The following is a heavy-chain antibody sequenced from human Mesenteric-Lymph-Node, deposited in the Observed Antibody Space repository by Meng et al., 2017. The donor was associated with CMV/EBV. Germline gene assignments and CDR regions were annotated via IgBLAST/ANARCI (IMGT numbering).Heavy chain of an antibody. CDR1: GYTFTSYG. CDR3: ARDIVVVPAAMRRTLDY. V-gene: IGHV1-18*01. CDR2: ISAYNGNT. Sequence: GYTFTSYGISWVRQTPGQGLEWMGWISAYNGNTNYAQKVQGRVTMTTDTSTRTAYMELRSLRSDDTAVYYCARDIVVVPAAMRRTLDYWGQGTLVTVSS. D-gene: IGHD2-2*01. J-gene: IGHJ4*02.